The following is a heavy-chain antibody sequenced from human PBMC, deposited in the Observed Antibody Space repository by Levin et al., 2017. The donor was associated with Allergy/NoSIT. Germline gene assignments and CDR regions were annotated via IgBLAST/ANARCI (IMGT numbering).Heavy chain of an antibody. D-gene: IGHD2-2*01. J-gene: IGHJ6*03. CDR1: GGSFSGYY. Sequence: GSLRLSCAVYGGSFSGYYWSWIRQPPGKGLEWIGEINHSGSTNYNPSLKSRVTISVDTSKNQFSLKLSSVTAADTAVYYCARGRRYCSSTSCYHYYDYMDVWGKGTTVTVSS. CDR2: INHSGST. V-gene: IGHV4-34*01. CDR3: ARGRRYCSSTSCYHYYDYMDV.